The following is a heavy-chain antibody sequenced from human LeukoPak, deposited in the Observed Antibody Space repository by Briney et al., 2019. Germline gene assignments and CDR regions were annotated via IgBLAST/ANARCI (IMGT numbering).Heavy chain of an antibody. J-gene: IGHJ3*02. CDR2: IYYSGST. CDR3: TRGGYDGSAFDI. V-gene: IGHV4-39*07. D-gene: IGHD5-12*01. CDR1: GGSISSSSYY. Sequence: SETLSLTCTVSGGSISSSSYYWGWIRQPPGKGLEWIGSIYYSGSTYYNPSLKSRVTISVDTSKNQFSLKLSSVTAADTAVYYCTRGGYDGSAFDIWGQGTMVTVSS.